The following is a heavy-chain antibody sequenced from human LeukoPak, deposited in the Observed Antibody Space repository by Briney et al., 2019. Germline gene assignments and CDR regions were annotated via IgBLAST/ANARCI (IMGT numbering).Heavy chain of an antibody. CDR2: IYYSGST. V-gene: IGHV4-59*08. J-gene: IGHJ4*02. CDR3: ARAVEMATAYFDY. CDR1: GGSISSYY. Sequence: SETLSLTCTVSGGSISSYYWSWTRQPPGKGLEWIGYIYYSGSTNYNPSLKSRVTISVDTSKNQSSLKLSSVTAADTAVYYCARAVEMATAYFDYWGQGTLVTVSS. D-gene: IGHD5-24*01.